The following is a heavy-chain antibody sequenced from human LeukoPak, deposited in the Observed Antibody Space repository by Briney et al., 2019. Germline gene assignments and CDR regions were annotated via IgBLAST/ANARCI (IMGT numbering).Heavy chain of an antibody. CDR2: ISGSGGST. J-gene: IGHJ4*02. CDR1: GFTFSSYA. V-gene: IGHV3-23*01. CDR3: AKDKATYYYDSSGPTLDY. Sequence: GGSLRLSCAASGFTFSSYAMSWVRQAPGKGLEWVSAISGSGGSTYYADSVKGRFTISRDNSKNTLYLQMNGLRAEDTAVYYCAKDKATYYYDSSGPTLDYWGQGTLVTVSS. D-gene: IGHD3-22*01.